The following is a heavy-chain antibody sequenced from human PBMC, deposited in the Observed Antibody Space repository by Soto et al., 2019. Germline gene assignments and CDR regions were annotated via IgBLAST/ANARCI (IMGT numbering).Heavy chain of an antibody. CDR2: IYSGGST. J-gene: IGHJ4*02. Sequence: GGSLRLSCAASGFTVSSNYMSWVRQAPGKGLEWVSVIYSGGSTYYADSVKGRFTISRDNSKKTLNLQMNSLRAEDTAVYYCARGCDYGDYCFDYWGQGTLVTVSS. CDR1: GFTVSSNY. D-gene: IGHD4-17*01. CDR3: ARGCDYGDYCFDY. V-gene: IGHV3-66*01.